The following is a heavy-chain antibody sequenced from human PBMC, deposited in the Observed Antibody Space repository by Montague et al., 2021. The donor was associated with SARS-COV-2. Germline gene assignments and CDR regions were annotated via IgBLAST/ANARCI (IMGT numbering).Heavy chain of an antibody. D-gene: IGHD3-22*01. CDR1: GGSFSAYS. CDR2: INHRGTS. V-gene: IGHV4-34*01. Sequence: SXTLSLTCAVYGGSFSAYSWSWIRQPPGKGLEWIGEINHRGTSKYNPSLKSRVTISLDTSKNQFSLYLSSVTAADTAVYYCARGRQHFNMLGVVMTGGEYYFDDWGQGTLVTVSS. CDR3: ARGRQHFNMLGVVMTGGEYYFDD. J-gene: IGHJ4*02.